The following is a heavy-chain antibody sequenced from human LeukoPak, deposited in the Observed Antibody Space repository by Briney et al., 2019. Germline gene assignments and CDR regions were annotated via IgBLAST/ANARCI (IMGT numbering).Heavy chain of an antibody. D-gene: IGHD2-2*02. Sequence: GGSLRLSCAASEVTFTNVWVSWVRQAPGKGLEWVSSISGSGGSTYYADSVKGRFTISRDNSKNTLYLQMNSLRAEDTAVYYCAKDRYCSITSCYTGMGAFDYWGQGTLVTVSS. CDR3: AKDRYCSITSCYTGMGAFDY. CDR1: EVTFTNVW. J-gene: IGHJ4*02. CDR2: ISGSGGST. V-gene: IGHV3-23*01.